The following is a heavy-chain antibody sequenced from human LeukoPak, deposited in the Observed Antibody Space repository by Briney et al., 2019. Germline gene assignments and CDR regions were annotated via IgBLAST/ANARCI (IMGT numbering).Heavy chain of an antibody. D-gene: IGHD2-2*01. CDR1: GFTFSSYA. Sequence: GGSLRLSCAASGFTFSSYAMSWVRWAPGKGLVWVSRINRDGTTTTYADSVKGRFTISRDNAKNTLYLQMNSLRAEDSAVYYCARAGFCTTSSCYMFDWGPGTMVTVSS. CDR2: INRDGTTT. V-gene: IGHV3-74*03. CDR3: ARAGFCTTSSCYMFD. J-gene: IGHJ3*01.